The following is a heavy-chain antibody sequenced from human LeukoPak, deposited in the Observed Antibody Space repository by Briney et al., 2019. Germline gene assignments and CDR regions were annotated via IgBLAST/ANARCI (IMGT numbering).Heavy chain of an antibody. V-gene: IGHV4-61*01. Sequence: SETLSLTCTVSGGSISSSSYYWSWIRQPPGKGLEWIGYIYYSGSTNYNPSLKSRVTISVDTSKNQFSLKLSSVTAADTAVYYCARFRYWFDPWGQGTLVTVSS. J-gene: IGHJ5*02. CDR1: GGSISSSSYY. CDR2: IYYSGST. CDR3: ARFRYWFDP.